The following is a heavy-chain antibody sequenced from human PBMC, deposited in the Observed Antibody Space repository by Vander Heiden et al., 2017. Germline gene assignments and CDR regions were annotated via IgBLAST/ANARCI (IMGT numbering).Heavy chain of an antibody. CDR3: AEFYYYYGMDV. CDR2: INHSGST. CDR1: GGSFSGYY. V-gene: IGHV4-34*01. J-gene: IGHJ6*02. Sequence: QVQLQQWGAGLLKPSETLSLTCAVYGGSFSGYYWSWIRQPPGKGLEWIGEINHSGSTNYNPTLKSRVTISVDTSKNQFSLKLSSVTAADTAVYYCAEFYYYYGMDVWGQGTTVTVSS.